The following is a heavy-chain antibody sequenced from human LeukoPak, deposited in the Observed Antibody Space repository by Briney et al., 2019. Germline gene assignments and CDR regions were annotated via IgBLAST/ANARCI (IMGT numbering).Heavy chain of an antibody. V-gene: IGHV4-31*03. CDR1: GGSISSGGYY. J-gene: IGHJ4*02. D-gene: IGHD5-18*01. CDR2: IYYSGST. Sequence: SETLSLTCTVSGGSISSGGYYWSWIRQHPGKGLEWIGYIYYSGSTYYNPSLKSRVTISVDTSKNQFSPKLSSVTAADTAVYYCARNLEGYSYGYIYFDYWGQGTLVTVSS. CDR3: ARNLEGYSYGYIYFDY.